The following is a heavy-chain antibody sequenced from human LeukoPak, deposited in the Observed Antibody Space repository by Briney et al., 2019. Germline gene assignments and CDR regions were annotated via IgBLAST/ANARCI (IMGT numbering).Heavy chain of an antibody. CDR2: IIPIFGTA. J-gene: IGHJ4*01. Sequence: EASVKVSCKASGGTFSSYAISWVRQAPGQGLEWMGGIIPIFGTANYAQKFQGRVTITTDESTSTAYMELSSLRSEDTPVYYCARTNDYGDYAMLLWGEGTLVTVSS. CDR1: GGTFSSYA. V-gene: IGHV1-69*05. D-gene: IGHD4-17*01. CDR3: ARTNDYGDYAMLL.